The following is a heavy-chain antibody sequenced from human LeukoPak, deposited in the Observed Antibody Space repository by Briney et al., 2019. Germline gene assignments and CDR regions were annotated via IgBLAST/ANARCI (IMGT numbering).Heavy chain of an antibody. Sequence: PGGSLRLSCATSGFTLTDYGMHWVRQAPGMGLEWVSIMWNDGSKQYYADSVKGRFTFSRDTSKNMLYLQMNSLRAEDTGVYYCVRSVHGNRDGIGDAFDVWGQGTMVTVSS. CDR3: VRSVHGNRDGIGDAFDV. CDR1: GFTLTDYG. J-gene: IGHJ3*01. V-gene: IGHV3-33*03. CDR2: MWNDGSKQ. D-gene: IGHD5-24*01.